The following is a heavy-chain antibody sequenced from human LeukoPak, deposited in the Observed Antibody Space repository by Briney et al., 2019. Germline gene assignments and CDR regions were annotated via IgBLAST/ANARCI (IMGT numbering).Heavy chain of an antibody. V-gene: IGHV1-8*01. D-gene: IGHD6-19*01. CDR3: ARPPKTYSSGWYGDY. Sequence: ASVKVSCKASGYTFTSYDINWVRQVTGQGLEWMGWMNPNSGNTGYAQKFQGRVTMTRNTSISTAYMELSSLRSEDTAVYYCARPPKTYSSGWYGDYWGQGTLVTASS. J-gene: IGHJ4*02. CDR2: MNPNSGNT. CDR1: GYTFTSYD.